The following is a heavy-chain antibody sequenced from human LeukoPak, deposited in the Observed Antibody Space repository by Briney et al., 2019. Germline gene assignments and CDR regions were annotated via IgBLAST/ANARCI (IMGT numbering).Heavy chain of an antibody. J-gene: IGHJ4*02. CDR2: ISYDGSNK. CDR3: ASAARNDILTGYHQNDY. V-gene: IGHV3-30-3*01. CDR1: GFTFSSYA. D-gene: IGHD3-9*01. Sequence: PGRSLRLSCAASGFTFSSYAMHWVRQAPGKGLEWVAVISYDGSNKYYADSVKGRFTISRDNSKNTLYLQMNSLRAEDTAVYYCASAARNDILTGYHQNDYWGQGTLVTVSS.